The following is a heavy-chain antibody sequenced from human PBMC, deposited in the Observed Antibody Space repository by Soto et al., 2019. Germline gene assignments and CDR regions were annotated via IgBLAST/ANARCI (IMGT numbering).Heavy chain of an antibody. CDR2: INSDGSST. Sequence: PGGSLRLSCAASGFTFSSYWMHWVRQAPGKGLVWVSRINSDGSSTSYADSVKGRFTISRDNAKNTLYLQMNSLRAEDTTVYYCAREGEDTAMVLYYYYGMDVWGQGTTVTVSS. V-gene: IGHV3-74*01. D-gene: IGHD5-18*01. CDR1: GFTFSSYW. J-gene: IGHJ6*02. CDR3: AREGEDTAMVLYYYYGMDV.